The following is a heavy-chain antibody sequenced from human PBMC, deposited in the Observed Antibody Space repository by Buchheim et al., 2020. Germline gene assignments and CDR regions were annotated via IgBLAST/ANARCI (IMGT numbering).Heavy chain of an antibody. J-gene: IGHJ4*02. CDR3: ARAKIGGYSYGTD. CDR1: GYTFTASY. Sequence: QVQLVQSGAEVKKPGASVKVSCKASGYTFTASYMHWVRQAPGQGLEWLGWINPNRGGTNYAQKFQGRVTMPRDKSINTAYMELSRLRSDDTAVYYCARAKIGGYSYGTDWGQGTL. D-gene: IGHD5-18*01. V-gene: IGHV1-2*02. CDR2: INPNRGGT.